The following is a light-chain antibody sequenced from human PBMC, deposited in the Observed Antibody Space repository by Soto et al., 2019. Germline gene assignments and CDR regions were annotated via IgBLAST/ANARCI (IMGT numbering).Light chain of an antibody. J-gene: IGKJ1*01. CDR3: QQYKTYWT. Sequence: DIQMTQSPSTLSASVGDRVTITCRASQSVSSWLAWFQQKPGKAPKPLIYKASNLQSGVSSRFSGGGSGTEFTLTISSLQPDDFATYYCQQYKTYWTFGPGTKVDIK. V-gene: IGKV1-5*03. CDR2: KAS. CDR1: QSVSSW.